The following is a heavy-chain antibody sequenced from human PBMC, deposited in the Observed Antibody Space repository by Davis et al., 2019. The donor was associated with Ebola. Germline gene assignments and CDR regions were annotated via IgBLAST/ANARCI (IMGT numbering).Heavy chain of an antibody. D-gene: IGHD5-18*01. V-gene: IGHV3-49*03. CDR3: TRARRGYYYGYVLDAFDI. CDR1: GFTFGDYA. J-gene: IGHJ3*02. CDR2: IRSNAYGGTT. Sequence: PGGSLRLSCTASGFTFGDYAMSWFSQAPGKGLEWVGFIRSNAYGGTTKCAASVKGRFTISRDDSKSIAYLQMNSLKTEDTAVYYCTRARRGYYYGYVLDAFDIWGQGTMVTVSS.